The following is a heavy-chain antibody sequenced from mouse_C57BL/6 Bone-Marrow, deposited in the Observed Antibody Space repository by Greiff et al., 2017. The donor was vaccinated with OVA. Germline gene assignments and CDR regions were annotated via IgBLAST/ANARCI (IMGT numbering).Heavy chain of an antibody. CDR2: IYPGSGST. CDR3: ASTYGSSGYYFDY. J-gene: IGHJ2*01. CDR1: GYTFTSYW. D-gene: IGHD1-1*01. Sequence: QVQLQQPGAELVKPGASVKMSCKASGYTFTSYWITWVKQRPGQGLEWIGDIYPGSGSTNYNEKFKSKATLTVDTSSSTACMQLSSLTSEDSAVYYCASTYGSSGYYFDYWGQGTTLTVSS. V-gene: IGHV1-55*01.